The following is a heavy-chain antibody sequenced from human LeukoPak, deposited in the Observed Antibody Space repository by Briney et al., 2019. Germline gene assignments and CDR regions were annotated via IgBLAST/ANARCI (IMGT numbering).Heavy chain of an antibody. CDR3: AGYYYDTPYGMDV. V-gene: IGHV4-34*01. CDR1: GGSFSGYY. J-gene: IGHJ6*02. Sequence: PSETLSLTCAVYGGSFSGYYWSWIRQPPGKGLEWIGEINHSGSTNYNPSLKSRVTISVDTSKNQFSLKLSSVTAADTAVYCCAGYYYDTPYGMDVWGQGTTVTVSS. CDR2: INHSGST. D-gene: IGHD3-22*01.